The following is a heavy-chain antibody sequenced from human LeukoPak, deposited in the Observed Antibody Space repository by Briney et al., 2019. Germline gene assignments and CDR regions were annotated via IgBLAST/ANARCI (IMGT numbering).Heavy chain of an antibody. CDR3: ARDTMVRGVIDLYYFDY. Sequence: ASVKVSCKASGYTFTSYGISWVRQAPGQGLEWMGWISAYNGNTNYARKLQGRVTMTTDTSTSTAYMELRSLRSDDTAVYYCARDTMVRGVIDLYYFDYWGQGTLVTVSS. J-gene: IGHJ4*02. V-gene: IGHV1-18*04. CDR1: GYTFTSYG. D-gene: IGHD3-10*01. CDR2: ISAYNGNT.